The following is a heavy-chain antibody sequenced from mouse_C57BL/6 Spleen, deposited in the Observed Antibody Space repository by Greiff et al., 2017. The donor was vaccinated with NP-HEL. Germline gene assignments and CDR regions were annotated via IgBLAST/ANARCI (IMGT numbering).Heavy chain of an antibody. CDR1: GFSFNTYA. Sequence: EVKLVESGGGLVQPKGSLKLSCAASGFSFNTYALNWVRQAPGTGLEWVARIRSKSNNYATYYADSVKDRFTISRDDSESMLYLQMNNLKTEDTAMYYCVTSYFDYWGQGTTLTVSS. CDR2: IRSKSNNYAT. J-gene: IGHJ2*01. V-gene: IGHV10-1*01. CDR3: VTSYFDY.